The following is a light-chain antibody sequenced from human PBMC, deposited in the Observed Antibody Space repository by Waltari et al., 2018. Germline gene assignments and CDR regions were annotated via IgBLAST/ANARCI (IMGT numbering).Light chain of an antibody. V-gene: IGLV2-23*02. Sequence: QSALTQPASVSGSPGQSITISCTGTSSDVGSYNRVSWYQQNPGEVPKLMIYEVNTRPQGVADRFSGSKSGNTATLTISGLQAEDEADYYCSSHTSDLSWLFGGGTKVTVL. CDR2: EVN. CDR3: SSHTSDLSWL. CDR1: SSDVGSYNR. J-gene: IGLJ3*02.